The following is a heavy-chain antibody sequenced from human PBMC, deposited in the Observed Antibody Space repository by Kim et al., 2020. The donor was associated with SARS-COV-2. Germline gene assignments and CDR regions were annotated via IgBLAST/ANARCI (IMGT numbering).Heavy chain of an antibody. J-gene: IGHJ6*02. D-gene: IGHD3-22*01. CDR2: INPSGGST. Sequence: ASVKVSCKASGYTFTSYYMHWVRQAPGQGLEWMGIINPSGGSTSYAQKFQGRVTMTRDTSTSTVYMELSSLRSEDTAVYYCARDQWATGYYDSSGPSSRQYYYYYGMDVWGQGTTVTVSS. V-gene: IGHV1-46*01. CDR3: ARDQWATGYYDSSGPSSRQYYYYYGMDV. CDR1: GYTFTSYY.